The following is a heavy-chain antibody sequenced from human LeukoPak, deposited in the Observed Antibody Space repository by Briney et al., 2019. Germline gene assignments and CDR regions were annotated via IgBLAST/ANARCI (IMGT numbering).Heavy chain of an antibody. J-gene: IGHJ4*02. CDR2: IYYSGST. Sequence: SETLSLTCTVSGGSIRSRDYYWGWIRQPPVKGLEWIGYIYYSGSTKYNPSLKSRVTISVDASKTQFSLKLNSVTAADTAVYYCARGSRELYYFDYWGQGTLVTVSS. D-gene: IGHD1-7*01. V-gene: IGHV4-61*08. CDR1: GGSIRSRDYY. CDR3: ARGSRELYYFDY.